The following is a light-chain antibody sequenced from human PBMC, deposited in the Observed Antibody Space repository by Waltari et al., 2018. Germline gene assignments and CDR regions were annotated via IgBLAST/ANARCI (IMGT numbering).Light chain of an antibody. Sequence: PPVSVAPGQTATITCGGDNIGNKAVHWYQQKPGQAPVLVVYDDSERPSGIPERFSGSNSGHTATLTISRVEAGDEADYHCHVWDTSSDHVIFGGGTRLTVL. CDR1: NIGNKA. CDR2: DDS. J-gene: IGLJ2*01. CDR3: HVWDTSSDHVI. V-gene: IGLV3-21*02.